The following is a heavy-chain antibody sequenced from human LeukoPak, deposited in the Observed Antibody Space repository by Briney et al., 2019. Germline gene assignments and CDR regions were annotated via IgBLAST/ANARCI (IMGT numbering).Heavy chain of an antibody. CDR2: ISWNSGSI. J-gene: IGHJ4*02. CDR1: GFTFDDYA. V-gene: IGHV3-9*01. D-gene: IGHD3-10*01. CDR3: AKDIGFGELLYYFDY. Sequence: QPGRSLRLSCAASGFTFDDYAMHWVRQAPGKGLEWVSGISWNSGSIGYADSVKGRFTISRDNAKNSLYLQMNGLRAEDTALYYCAKDIGFGELLYYFDYWGQGTLVTVSS.